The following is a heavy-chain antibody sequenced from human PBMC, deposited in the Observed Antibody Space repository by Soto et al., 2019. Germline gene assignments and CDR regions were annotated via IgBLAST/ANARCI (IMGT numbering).Heavy chain of an antibody. Sequence: SETLSLTCTVSGGSISSGGYYWSWIRQHPGKGLEWIGYIYYSGSTYYNPSLKSRVTISVDTSKNQFSLKLSSVTAADTAVYYCARDLAGYDSSGYFDYWGQGTLVTVSS. J-gene: IGHJ4*02. D-gene: IGHD3-22*01. CDR2: IYYSGST. V-gene: IGHV4-31*03. CDR3: ARDLAGYDSSGYFDY. CDR1: GGSISSGGYY.